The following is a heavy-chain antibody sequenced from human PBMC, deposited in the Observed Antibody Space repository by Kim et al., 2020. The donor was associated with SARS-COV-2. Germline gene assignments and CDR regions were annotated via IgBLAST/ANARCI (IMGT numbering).Heavy chain of an antibody. CDR1: GFTFSSYS. Sequence: GGSLRLSCATSGFTFSSYSMNWVLQAPGKGLEWVSHVSGSGTTTKYADSVKGRFTISRANAKNSLYQQMSGLRAEDTAVYYCVRENYWAFDIWCQGAMVT. V-gene: IGHV3-48*04. CDR3: VRENYWAFDI. J-gene: IGHJ3*02. CDR2: VSGSGTTT. D-gene: IGHD2-15*01.